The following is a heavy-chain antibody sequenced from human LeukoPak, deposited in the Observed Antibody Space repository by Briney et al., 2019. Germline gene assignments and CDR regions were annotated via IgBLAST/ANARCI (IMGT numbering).Heavy chain of an antibody. V-gene: IGHV4-34*01. CDR2: INHSGST. CDR1: GGSFSGYY. J-gene: IGHJ4*02. Sequence: SETLSLTCAVYGGSFSGYYWSWIRQPPGKGLEWIGEINHSGSTNYNPSLKSRVTISVDTSKNQFSLKLSSVTAAHTAVYYCARGGGYYYDSRGLDYWGQGTLVTVSS. CDR3: ARGGGYYYDSRGLDY. D-gene: IGHD3-22*01.